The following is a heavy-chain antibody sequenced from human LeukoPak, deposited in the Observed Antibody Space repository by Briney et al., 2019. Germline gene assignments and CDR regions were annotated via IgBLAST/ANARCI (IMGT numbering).Heavy chain of an antibody. CDR1: GFTFSSYW. J-gene: IGHJ4*02. CDR3: ARSSGYGYYFDY. CDR2: INTDGSST. V-gene: IGHV3-74*01. Sequence: GGSLRLSCAASGFTFSSYWMHWVRQAPGKGLVWVSRINTDGSSTNYADSVKGRFTISRDNSKNTLYLQMNSLRAEDTAVYYCARSSGYGYYFDYRGQGTLVTVSS. D-gene: IGHD5-12*01.